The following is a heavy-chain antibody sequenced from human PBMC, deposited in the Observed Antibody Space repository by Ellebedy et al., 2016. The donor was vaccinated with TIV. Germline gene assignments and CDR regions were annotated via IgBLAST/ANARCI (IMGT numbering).Heavy chain of an antibody. V-gene: IGHV3-21*01. J-gene: IGHJ4*02. Sequence: GESLKISCAASGFPFSSFWMSWVRQAPGKGLEWVSSISTISSYADSVRGRFTISRDNAKNSLYLQMNSLRAEDTAVYYCSRGGGCGGGTCYYPDFWGQGTLVTVSS. CDR1: GFPFSSFW. CDR2: ISTISSY. CDR3: SRGGGCGGGTCYYPDF. D-gene: IGHD2-15*01.